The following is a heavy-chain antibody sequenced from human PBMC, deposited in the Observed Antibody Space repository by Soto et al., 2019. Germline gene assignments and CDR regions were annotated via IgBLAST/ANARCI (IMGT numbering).Heavy chain of an antibody. CDR1: GYSLTSNH. CDR3: ARAPYSSTSFFFDH. V-gene: IGHV1-46*04. CDR2: INPSLGRT. D-gene: IGHD5-12*01. J-gene: IGHJ4*02. Sequence: QVQVVQSGTEVKKPGASVKVSCKASGYSLTSNHMHWVRQAPGQGLEWMGIINPSLGRTNYAQKLQGRVAMTWDTATSTFYMELSSLRSDDTAVYFCARAPYSSTSFFFDHWGQGTLVTVSS.